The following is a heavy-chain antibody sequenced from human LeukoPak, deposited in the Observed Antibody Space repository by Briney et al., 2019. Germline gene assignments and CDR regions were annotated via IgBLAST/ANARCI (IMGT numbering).Heavy chain of an antibody. CDR3: ARVASDYSNLDY. D-gene: IGHD4-11*01. CDR2: ISAYNGNT. CDR1: GYTFTSYD. V-gene: IGHV1-18*01. Sequence: ASVKVSCKASGYTFTSYDISWVQQAPGQGLEWMGWISAYNGNTNYAQKLQGRVTMTTDTSTSTAYMELRSLRSDDTAVYYCARVASDYSNLDYWGQGTLVTVSS. J-gene: IGHJ4*02.